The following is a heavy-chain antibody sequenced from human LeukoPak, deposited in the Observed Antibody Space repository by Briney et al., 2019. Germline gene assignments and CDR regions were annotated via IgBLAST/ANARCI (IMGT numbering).Heavy chain of an antibody. CDR2: LSSKYET. D-gene: IGHD3-16*01. Sequence: PGGSLRLSCAASGFIVSRNYMGWVRQAPGKGLEWVSALSSKYETYYADSVKGGFTISRDNSENTLYLQMNALRAEDTALYYCYGIHLGDSFDIWGRGTMVIVFS. V-gene: IGHV3-53*01. CDR3: YGIHLGDSFDI. J-gene: IGHJ3*02. CDR1: GFIVSRNY.